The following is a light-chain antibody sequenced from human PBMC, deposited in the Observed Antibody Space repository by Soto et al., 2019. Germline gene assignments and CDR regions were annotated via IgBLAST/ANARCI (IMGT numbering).Light chain of an antibody. J-gene: IGKJ1*01. Sequence: EIVLTQSPATLSLSPGERATLSCRASQSVSNYLAWCQQRPGQAPRLLIYGASSRATGIPDRFSGSGSGTDFTLTISRLEPEDSAVYFCQQYANWPKTFGQGTKVDIK. CDR1: QSVSNY. V-gene: IGKV3-20*01. CDR2: GAS. CDR3: QQYANWPKT.